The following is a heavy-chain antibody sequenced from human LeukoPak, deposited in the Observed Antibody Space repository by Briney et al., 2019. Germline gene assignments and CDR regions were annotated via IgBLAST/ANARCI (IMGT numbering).Heavy chain of an antibody. CDR1: GFTFSTYA. J-gene: IGHJ4*02. CDR3: AKEGGSGWR. D-gene: IGHD6-19*01. V-gene: IGHV3-23*01. CDR2: ISGSGDDT. Sequence: PGGSLSLSCAASGFTFSTYAMSWVRQAPGKGLEWVSAISGSGDDTYYADSVQGRFTISRDNSKNTLYLQMNSLRAEDTAVYYCAKEGGSGWRWGQGTLVTVSS.